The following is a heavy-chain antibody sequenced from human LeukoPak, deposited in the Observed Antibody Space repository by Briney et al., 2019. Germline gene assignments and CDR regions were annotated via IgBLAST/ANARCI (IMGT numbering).Heavy chain of an antibody. V-gene: IGHV4-30-4*01. CDR3: ARDIAAAGNFDY. CDR1: GGSISSGDYY. D-gene: IGHD6-13*01. Sequence: SETLSLTCTVSGGSISSGDYYWSWIRQPPGKGLEWIGYIYYSGSTYYNPSLKSRVTISVDTSKNQFSLKLSSVTAADTAVYYCARDIAAAGNFDYWGQGTLVTVSS. CDR2: IYYSGST. J-gene: IGHJ4*02.